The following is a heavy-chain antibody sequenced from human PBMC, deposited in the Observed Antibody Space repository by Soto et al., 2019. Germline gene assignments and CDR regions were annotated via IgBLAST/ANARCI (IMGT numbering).Heavy chain of an antibody. J-gene: IGHJ4*02. CDR3: ARDPIFYYASSGYRGSYFDY. CDR2: IYHSGST. V-gene: IGHV4-34*09. D-gene: IGHD3-22*01. CDR1: GGSFSGYY. Sequence: SETLSLTCAVYGGSFSGYYWSWIRQPPGKGLEWIGYIYHSGSTYYNPSLKSRVSISIDTSQNQFSLKLTSLTAADTAVYYCARDPIFYYASSGYRGSYFDYSGQRSRVRVSS.